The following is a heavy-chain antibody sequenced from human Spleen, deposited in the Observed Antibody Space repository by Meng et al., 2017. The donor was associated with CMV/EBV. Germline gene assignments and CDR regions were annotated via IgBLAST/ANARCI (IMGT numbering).Heavy chain of an antibody. J-gene: IGHJ4*02. V-gene: IGHV3-7*01. D-gene: IGHD3-9*01. CDR3: ASGAYYDTLTGYYKFADY. Sequence: GESLKISCAASEFTFSSYWMSWVRQAPGKGLEWVANIKQDGSEKYYVDSVKGQFTISRDNAKNSLYLQMNSLRDEDTAVYYCASGAYYDTLTGYYKFADYWGRGTLVTVSS. CDR1: EFTFSSYW. CDR2: IKQDGSEK.